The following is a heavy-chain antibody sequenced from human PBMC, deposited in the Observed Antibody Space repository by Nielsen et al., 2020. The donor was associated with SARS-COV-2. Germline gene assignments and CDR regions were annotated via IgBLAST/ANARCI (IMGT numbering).Heavy chain of an antibody. D-gene: IGHD5-24*01. CDR1: GFTFSSYA. CDR2: ISYAGSNK. V-gene: IGHV3-30-3*01. CDR3: ANLDGYNYMDV. J-gene: IGHJ6*03. Sequence: GGSLRLSCAASGFTFSSYAMHWVRQAPGKGLEWVAVISYAGSNKYYADSVKGRFTISRDNSKNTLYLQMNSLRAEDTAVYYCANLDGYNYMDVWGKGTTVTVSS.